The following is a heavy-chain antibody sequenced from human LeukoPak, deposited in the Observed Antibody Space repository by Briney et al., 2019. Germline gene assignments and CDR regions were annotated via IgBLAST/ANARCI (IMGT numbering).Heavy chain of an antibody. CDR2: ISSSSSYI. J-gene: IGHJ4*02. D-gene: IGHD4/OR15-4a*01. V-gene: IGHV3-21*04. CDR1: GFTFSSYS. CDR3: AKDMRGIYGDYFDY. Sequence: GGSLRLSCAASGFTFSSYSMNWVRQAPGKGLEWVSSISSSSSYIYYADSVKGRFTISRDNSKNTLHLQMNSLRAEDTAVYYCAKDMRGIYGDYFDYWGQGTLVTVSS.